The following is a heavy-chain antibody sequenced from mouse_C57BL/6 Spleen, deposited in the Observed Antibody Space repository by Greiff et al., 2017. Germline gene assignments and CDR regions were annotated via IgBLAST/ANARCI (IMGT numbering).Heavy chain of an antibody. Sequence: VQVVESGPGLVAPSQSLSITCTVSGFSLTSYGVDWVRQSPGKGLEWLGVIWGVGSTNYNSALKSRLSISKDNSKSQVFLKMNSLQTDDTAMYXCASGDYGQAYWGQGTLVTVSA. CDR2: IWGVGST. D-gene: IGHD2-4*01. V-gene: IGHV2-6*01. J-gene: IGHJ3*01. CDR3: ASGDYGQAY. CDR1: GFSLTSYG.